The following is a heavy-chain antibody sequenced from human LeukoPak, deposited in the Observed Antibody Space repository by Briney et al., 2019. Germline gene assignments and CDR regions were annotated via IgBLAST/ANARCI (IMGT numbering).Heavy chain of an antibody. D-gene: IGHD6-6*01. CDR2: ISYDGSNK. J-gene: IGHJ4*02. Sequence: PGGSLRLSCAASGFTFSSYGMHWVRQAPGKGLEWVAVISYDGSNKYYADSVKGRFTISRDNAKNSLFLQMNSLRDEDTAVYYCASGFSSSPYFDYWGQGTLVTVSS. CDR1: GFTFSSYG. CDR3: ASGFSSSPYFDY. V-gene: IGHV3-30*03.